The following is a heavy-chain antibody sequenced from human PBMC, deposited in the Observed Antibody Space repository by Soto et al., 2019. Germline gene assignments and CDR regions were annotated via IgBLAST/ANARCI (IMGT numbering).Heavy chain of an antibody. CDR3: ARDKGSEYSSSFDAFDI. V-gene: IGHV4-4*07. Sequence: SETLSLTCNVSGGYISTYYWSWIRQPAGKGLEWIGRIHASGNTDYNPSLKSRVTMSVDTSKNQFSLRLTSLTAAETAVYYCARDKGSEYSSSFDAFDIWGQGTMVTVSS. CDR1: GGYISTYY. D-gene: IGHD6-6*01. CDR2: IHASGNT. J-gene: IGHJ3*02.